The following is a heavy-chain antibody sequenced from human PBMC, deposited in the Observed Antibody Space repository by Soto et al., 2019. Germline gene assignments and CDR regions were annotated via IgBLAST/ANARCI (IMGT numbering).Heavy chain of an antibody. CDR3: GEHQLEYGGYDGNY. CDR2: IYHSGST. J-gene: IGHJ4*02. V-gene: IGHV4-39*01. CDR1: GGSISSGGYY. D-gene: IGHD5-12*01. Sequence: SETLSLTCTVSGGSISSGGYYWGWIRQPPGKGLEWIGSIYHSGSTYYNPSLKSRVTISVDTSKNQFYLKLSSVTAADTAVYYCGEHQLEYGGYDGNYGGREPLAPVSS.